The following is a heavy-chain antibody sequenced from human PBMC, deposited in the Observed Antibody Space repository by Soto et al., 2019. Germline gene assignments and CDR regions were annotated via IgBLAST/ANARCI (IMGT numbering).Heavy chain of an antibody. V-gene: IGHV4-39*01. CDR3: ARNIVAAALDY. J-gene: IGHJ4*02. D-gene: IGHD1-26*01. Sequence: QLQLQESGPGLVKPSETLSLTCTVSGGSISSTSYYWSWIRQPPGKGLEWIGTIYSSGNPYYKPSLKSRVTIAVDTAKEQISVKLSSVTAADSAVYSCARNIVAAALDYWGQGTLVTVSS. CDR2: IYSSGNP. CDR1: GGSISSTSYY.